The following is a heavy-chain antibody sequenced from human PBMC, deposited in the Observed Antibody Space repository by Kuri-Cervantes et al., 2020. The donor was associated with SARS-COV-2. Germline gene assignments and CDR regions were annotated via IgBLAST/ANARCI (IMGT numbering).Heavy chain of an antibody. CDR1: GFTFSSYA. CDR3: AKDLISASYFGSGSPDY. J-gene: IGHJ4*02. V-gene: IGHV3-23*01. D-gene: IGHD3-10*01. CDR2: VSGSGVST. Sequence: GESLKISCTASGFTFSSYAMSWVHQAPGKGLEWVSTVSGSGVSTYYADSVKGRFTISRDNSASTMFLQMNSLRAEDTALYFCAKDLISASYFGSGSPDYWGQGTLVTVSS.